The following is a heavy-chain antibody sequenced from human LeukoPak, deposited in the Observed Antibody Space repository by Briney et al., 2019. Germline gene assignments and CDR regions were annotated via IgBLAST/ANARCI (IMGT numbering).Heavy chain of an antibody. J-gene: IGHJ5*02. Sequence: SETLSLTCTVSGGSISSSSYYWGWIRQPPGKGLEWIGSIYYSGSTYYNPPLKSRVTISVDTSKNQFSLKLSSVTAADTAVYYCARDSQGQNWFDPWGQGTLVTVSS. V-gene: IGHV4-39*07. CDR3: ARDSQGQNWFDP. CDR2: IYYSGST. CDR1: GGSISSSSYY.